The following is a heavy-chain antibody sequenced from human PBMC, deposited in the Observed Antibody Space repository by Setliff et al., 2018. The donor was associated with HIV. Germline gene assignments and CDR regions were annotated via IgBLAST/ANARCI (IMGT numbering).Heavy chain of an antibody. D-gene: IGHD1-7*01. CDR1: GYSLSSGGYF. V-gene: IGHV4-31*03. J-gene: IGHJ5*02. CDR3: ARRAVQDGTVTSSNWFDP. Sequence: SETLSLTCTVSGYSLSSGGYFWSWVRQHPGEGLEWIGYIYNTGNTYYNPSLKSRLTISVDTSKNQFSLNLNSVTAADTAVYYCARRAVQDGTVTSSNWFDPWG. CDR2: IYNTGNT.